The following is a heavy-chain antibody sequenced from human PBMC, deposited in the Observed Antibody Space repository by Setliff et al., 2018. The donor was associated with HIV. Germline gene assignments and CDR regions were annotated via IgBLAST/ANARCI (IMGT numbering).Heavy chain of an antibody. CDR3: AILAYSGSSDY. D-gene: IGHD1-26*01. Sequence: ASVKVSCKASGYTFTSYTMHWVRQAPGQRLEWMGWINDGNGNTEYSQKFQGRVAITRDTSASTAYMELSSLRSEDTAVYYCAILAYSGSSDYWGQGTLVTVSS. J-gene: IGHJ4*02. V-gene: IGHV1-3*01. CDR2: INDGNGNT. CDR1: GYTFTSYT.